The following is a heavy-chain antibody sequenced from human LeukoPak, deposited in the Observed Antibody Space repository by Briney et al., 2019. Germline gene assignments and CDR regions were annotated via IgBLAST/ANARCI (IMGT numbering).Heavy chain of an antibody. CDR3: ARTYDFGRGPPGDAFDN. V-gene: IGHV3-48*01. CDR2: IDARSGIM. CDR1: GFTFTMFG. D-gene: IGHD3-3*01. J-gene: IGHJ3*02. Sequence: GGSLRLSCAASGFTFTMFGMNWVRQAPGKGLEWVSYIDARSGIMYYADSVQDRFTISRDDAKDSVFLQMNSLRVDDTAVYYCARTYDFGRGPPGDAFDNWGQGTLVTLPS.